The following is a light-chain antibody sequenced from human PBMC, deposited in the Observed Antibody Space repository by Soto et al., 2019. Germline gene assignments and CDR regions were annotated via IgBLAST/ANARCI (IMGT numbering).Light chain of an antibody. CDR3: QQRSNLPLT. CDR1: QSVSSN. J-gene: IGKJ4*01. Sequence: ENMLTQSPGTLSLPTGERATLSCRASQSVSSNLAWYQQKPGQAPRLLIYDASNRATGIPARFSGSGSGTDFTLTISSLEPEDFAVYYCQQRSNLPLTFCGGTMV. CDR2: DAS. V-gene: IGKV3-11*01.